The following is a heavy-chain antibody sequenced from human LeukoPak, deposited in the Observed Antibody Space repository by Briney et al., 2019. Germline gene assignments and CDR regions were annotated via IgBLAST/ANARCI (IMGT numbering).Heavy chain of an antibody. CDR2: ISWNSGSI. D-gene: IGHD3-22*01. CDR1: GFTFDNYD. V-gene: IGHV3-9*01. Sequence: GRSLRLSCAASGFTFDNYDMHWVRHAPGKGLEWVSGISWNSGSIGCADSVKGRFTISRDNAKNSLYLQMDSLRAEDTALYYCAAADSSGPFDYWGQGTLVTVSS. CDR3: AAADSSGPFDY. J-gene: IGHJ4*02.